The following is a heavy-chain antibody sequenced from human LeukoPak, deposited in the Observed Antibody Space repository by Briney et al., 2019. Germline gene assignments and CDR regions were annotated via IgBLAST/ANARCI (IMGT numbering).Heavy chain of an antibody. CDR2: IYSGGGA. V-gene: IGHV3-53*01. Sequence: GGSLRLSCAASGFTVSSNYMSWVRQAPGKGLECVSVIYSGGGAYYADSVKGRFTISRDNSKNTLYLQMNSLRAEDTAVYYCARLPAFSFVDYWGQGTLVTVSS. D-gene: IGHD3-10*01. J-gene: IGHJ4*02. CDR1: GFTVSSNY. CDR3: ARLPAFSFVDY.